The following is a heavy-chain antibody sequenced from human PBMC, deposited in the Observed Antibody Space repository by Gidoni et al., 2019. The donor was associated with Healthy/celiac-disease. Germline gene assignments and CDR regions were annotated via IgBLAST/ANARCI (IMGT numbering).Heavy chain of an antibody. CDR2: INAGNGNT. D-gene: IGHD5-18*01. V-gene: IGHV1-3*01. CDR1: GYTFTSYA. Sequence: QVQLVQSGAEVKKPGASVKVSCRASGYTFTSYAMHWVRQAPGQRIEWMGWINAGNGNTKYSQKFRGRVTITRDTSASTAYMELSSLRSEDTAVYYCARDLVRGYSYGYPDYWGQGTLVTVSS. CDR3: ARDLVRGYSYGYPDY. J-gene: IGHJ4*02.